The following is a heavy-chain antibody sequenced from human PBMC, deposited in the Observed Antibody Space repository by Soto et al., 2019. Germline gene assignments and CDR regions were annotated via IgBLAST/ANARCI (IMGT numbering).Heavy chain of an antibody. Sequence: QMQLVQSGPEVKKPGTSVKVSCKASGFTFTSSAVQWVRQARGQRLEWIGWIVVGSGNTNYAQKFQERVTITRDMSTSTAYMELSSLRSEDTAVYYCAVGGDDFWSGTYYLDYWCQGTLVTVSS. J-gene: IGHJ4*02. CDR3: AVGGDDFWSGTYYLDY. V-gene: IGHV1-58*01. CDR1: GFTFTSSA. CDR2: IVVGSGNT. D-gene: IGHD3-3*01.